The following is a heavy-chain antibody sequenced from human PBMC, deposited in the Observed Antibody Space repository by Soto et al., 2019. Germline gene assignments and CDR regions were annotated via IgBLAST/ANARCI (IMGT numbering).Heavy chain of an antibody. CDR1: GFTFSSYG. Sequence: GSLRLSCAASGFTFSSYGMHWVRQAPGKGLEWVAVISYDESNKYYADSVKGRFTISRDNSKNTLYLQMNSLRAEDTAVYYCTKGAVVITSYFQHWGQGTLVTVSS. V-gene: IGHV3-30*18. CDR3: TKGAVVITSYFQH. J-gene: IGHJ1*01. CDR2: ISYDESNK. D-gene: IGHD3-22*01.